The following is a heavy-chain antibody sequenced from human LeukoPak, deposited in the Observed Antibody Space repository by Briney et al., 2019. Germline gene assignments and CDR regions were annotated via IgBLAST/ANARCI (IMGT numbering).Heavy chain of an antibody. V-gene: IGHV3-21*01. J-gene: IGHJ3*02. Sequence: GGSLRLSCAASGFTFSSYSMNWVRQAPGKGLEWVSSISSSSSYIYYADSVKGRFTISGDNAKNSLYLQMNSLRAEDTAVYYCARDIGNGDYVDAFDIWGQGTMVTVSS. CDR1: GFTFSSYS. D-gene: IGHD4-17*01. CDR2: ISSSSSYI. CDR3: ARDIGNGDYVDAFDI.